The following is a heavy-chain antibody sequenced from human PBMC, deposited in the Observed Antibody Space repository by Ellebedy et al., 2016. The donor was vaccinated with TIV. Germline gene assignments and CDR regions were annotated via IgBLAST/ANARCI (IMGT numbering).Heavy chain of an antibody. CDR1: GFTFSSYS. CDR2: IKQDGSER. J-gene: IGHJ3*02. V-gene: IGHV3-7*01. Sequence: GESLKISCAASGFTFSSYSMSWVRQAPGKGLEWVANIKQDGSERFYLDSVKGRFTISRDNAKNSLYLQMNSLRAEDTAVYYCAKYYYDTSDPFDIWGQGTMVTVSS. D-gene: IGHD3-22*01. CDR3: AKYYYDTSDPFDI.